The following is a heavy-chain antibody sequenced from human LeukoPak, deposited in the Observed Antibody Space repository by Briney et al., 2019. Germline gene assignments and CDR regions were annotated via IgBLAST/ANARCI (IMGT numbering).Heavy chain of an antibody. CDR2: FDPEDGET. J-gene: IGHJ4*02. D-gene: IGHD6-19*01. CDR3: ARSMPIAVAGVGNY. V-gene: IGHV1-24*01. Sequence: ASVKVSCKVSGYTLTELSMHWVRQAPGKGLEWMGGFDPEDGETIYAQKFQGRVTMTRDTSISTAYMELSRLRSDDTAVYYCARSMPIAVAGVGNYWGQGTLVTVSS. CDR1: GYTLTELS.